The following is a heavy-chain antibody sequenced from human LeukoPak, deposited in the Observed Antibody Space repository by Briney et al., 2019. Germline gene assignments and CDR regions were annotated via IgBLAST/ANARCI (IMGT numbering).Heavy chain of an antibody. CDR1: GFTFSSYA. D-gene: IGHD3-9*01. CDR3: ARVAYYDILTGYYSLLDY. Sequence: PGRSLRLSCAASGFTFSSYAMHWVRQAPGKGLEWVAVISYVGSNKYYADSVKGRFTISRDNSKNTLYLQMNSLRAEDTAVYYCARVAYYDILTGYYSLLDYWGQGTLVTVSS. J-gene: IGHJ4*02. CDR2: ISYVGSNK. V-gene: IGHV3-30*04.